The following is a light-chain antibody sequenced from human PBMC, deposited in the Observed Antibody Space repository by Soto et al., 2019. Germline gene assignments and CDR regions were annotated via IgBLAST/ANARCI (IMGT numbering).Light chain of an antibody. CDR3: QTWGTGIRV. Sequence: QPVLTQSPSASASLGASVKLTCTLSSGHSSYAIAWHQQQPEKGPRFLMKLNSGGSHNKGDGIPDRFSGSSSGAERYLTIYSLQSEDEADYYCQTWGTGIRVFGTGTKLTVL. CDR2: LNSGGSH. V-gene: IGLV4-69*01. J-gene: IGLJ1*01. CDR1: SGHSSYA.